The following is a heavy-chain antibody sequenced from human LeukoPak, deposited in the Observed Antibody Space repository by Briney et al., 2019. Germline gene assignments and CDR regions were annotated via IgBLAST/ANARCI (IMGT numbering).Heavy chain of an antibody. V-gene: IGHV1-46*01. CDR1: GYTFTSYY. CDR2: INPSGGST. Sequence: ASVKVSCKASGYTFTSYYMHWVRQAPGQGLEWMGIINPSGGSTSYAQKFQGRVTMTRDTSTSTVYMELRSLRSDDTAVYYCARGKMTTVTTRAFDFWGQGTMVTVSS. D-gene: IGHD4-11*01. CDR3: ARGKMTTVTTRAFDF. J-gene: IGHJ3*01.